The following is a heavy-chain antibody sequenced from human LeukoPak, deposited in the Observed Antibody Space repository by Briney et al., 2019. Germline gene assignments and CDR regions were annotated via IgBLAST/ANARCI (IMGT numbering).Heavy chain of an antibody. CDR1: GGSISSSSHY. Sequence: PSETLSLTCTVSGGSISSSSHYWGWICQPPGEGLEWIGSIYYSGSTYYNPSLKSRVTISVDTSKNQFSLKLSSVTAADTAVYYCARVPSPIVDKKYFQHWGQGTLVTVSS. CDR2: IYYSGST. J-gene: IGHJ1*01. V-gene: IGHV4-39*01. CDR3: ARVPSPIVDKKYFQH. D-gene: IGHD2-21*01.